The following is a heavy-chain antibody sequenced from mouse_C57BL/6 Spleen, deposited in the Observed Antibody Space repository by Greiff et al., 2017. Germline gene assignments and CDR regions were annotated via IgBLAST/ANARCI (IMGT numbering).Heavy chain of an antibody. D-gene: IGHD2-10*01. CDR3: ARDLLSAY. J-gene: IGHJ3*01. Sequence: EVQLVESGPGLVKPSQSLSLTCSVTGYSITSGYYWNWIRQFPGNKLEWMGYISYDGSNNYNPSLKNRISITRDTSTNQFFLKLNSVTTEDTATYYCARDLLSAYWGQGTLVTVSA. V-gene: IGHV3-6*01. CDR1: GYSITSGYY. CDR2: ISYDGSN.